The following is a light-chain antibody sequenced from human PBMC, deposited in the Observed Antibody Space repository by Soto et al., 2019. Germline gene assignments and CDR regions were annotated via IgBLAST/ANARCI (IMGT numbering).Light chain of an antibody. Sequence: QGSPTQLASVYGSPGLSITTSCTGTRRDVGCYNLVSWYQPYPGKAPKRTISEGKKRPSGVSNRFSTSKSGNTASLTISGLHPEDDAAYYSCSYPGGTISAVFGSGTKGTAL. CDR1: RRDVGCYNL. J-gene: IGLJ1*01. CDR2: EGK. V-gene: IGLV2-23*01. CDR3: CSYPGGTISAV.